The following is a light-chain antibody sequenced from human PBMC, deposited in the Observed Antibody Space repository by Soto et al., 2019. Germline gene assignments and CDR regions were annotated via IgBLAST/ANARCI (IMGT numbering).Light chain of an antibody. V-gene: IGKV4-1*01. J-gene: IGKJ2*01. Sequence: DIVMTRSPDSLAVSLGERATINCKSSQSVLYSSNNKNYLAWYQQKPGQPPKLLIYWASTRESGVPDRFSGSGSGTDFTLTISSLQAEDVAVYYCQQYYSTPPVHFGQGTKLEIK. CDR1: QSVLYSSNNKNY. CDR2: WAS. CDR3: QQYYSTPPVH.